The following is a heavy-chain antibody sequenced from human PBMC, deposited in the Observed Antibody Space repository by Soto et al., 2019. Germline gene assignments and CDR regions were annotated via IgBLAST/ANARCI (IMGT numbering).Heavy chain of an antibody. V-gene: IGHV3-23*01. Sequence: EVQLLESGGGLVQPGGSLRLSCAASGFTFSSYAMSWVRQAPGKGLEWVSAISGSGGSTYYADSVKGRFTISRDNSKNTLYLQMNSLRAEDTAVYYCEGHSIVRGVYDAFDIWGQGTMVTVSS. CDR1: GFTFSSYA. D-gene: IGHD3-10*01. CDR2: ISGSGGST. J-gene: IGHJ3*02. CDR3: EGHSIVRGVYDAFDI.